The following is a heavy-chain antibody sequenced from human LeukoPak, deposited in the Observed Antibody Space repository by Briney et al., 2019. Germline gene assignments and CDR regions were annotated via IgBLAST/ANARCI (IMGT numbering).Heavy chain of an antibody. CDR2: VNPGSGKT. D-gene: IGHD6-19*01. V-gene: IGHV1-8*01. Sequence: ASVKVSCKASGYTFTSFEINWVRQSTGQGLEWMGWVNPGSGKTAYALKFQDRLIMTTNISLSTVYMELASLKSEDTAVYYCARGVAGGDFWGQGTLVTVSS. CDR1: GYTFTSFE. J-gene: IGHJ4*02. CDR3: ARGVAGGDF.